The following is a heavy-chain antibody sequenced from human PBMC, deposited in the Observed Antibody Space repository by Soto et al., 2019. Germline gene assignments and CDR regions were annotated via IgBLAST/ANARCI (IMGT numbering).Heavy chain of an antibody. CDR2: IRHRGST. J-gene: IGHJ4*02. V-gene: IGHV4-4*02. Sequence: PSETLSLTCAVSGGSISTSAWWTWVRQSPTKGLEWIGEIRHRGSTNYNPSLKSRVTISVDKSKNQFSLKLSSVTAADTAVYYCARALINYDSSGYYYVLDYWGQGTLVTVSS. D-gene: IGHD3-22*01. CDR1: GGSISTSAW. CDR3: ARALINYDSSGYYYVLDY.